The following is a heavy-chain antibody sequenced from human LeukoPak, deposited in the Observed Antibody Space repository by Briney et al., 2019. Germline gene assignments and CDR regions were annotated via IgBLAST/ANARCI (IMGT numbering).Heavy chain of an antibody. V-gene: IGHV3-48*02. CDR1: GFTLSAYS. D-gene: IGHD6-13*01. CDR3: ARAAYSSSPDY. J-gene: IGHJ4*02. CDR2: ISPSSSDV. Sequence: GGSLRLSCAASGFTLSAYSMNWVRQAPGKGLEWVSYISPSSSDVFYADSVKGRFTISRDNAKNSLYLHMNSLRDEDTAVYYCARAAYSSSPDYWGQGTRVTVFS.